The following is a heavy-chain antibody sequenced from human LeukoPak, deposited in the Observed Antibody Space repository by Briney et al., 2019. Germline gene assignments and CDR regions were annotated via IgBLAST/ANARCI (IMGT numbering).Heavy chain of an antibody. Sequence: GGSLRLSCAASGFTFDDYGMSWVRQAPGKGLEWVSGISGSGYATYYADSVKGRFTISRDSSKNTLYLQMNSLRAEDTAIYYCAKSHRLYYYHYMDGWGKGITVNGSS. V-gene: IGHV3-23*01. CDR3: AKSHRLYYYHYMDG. J-gene: IGHJ6*03. CDR2: ISGSGYAT. CDR1: GFTFDDYG. D-gene: IGHD1-14*01.